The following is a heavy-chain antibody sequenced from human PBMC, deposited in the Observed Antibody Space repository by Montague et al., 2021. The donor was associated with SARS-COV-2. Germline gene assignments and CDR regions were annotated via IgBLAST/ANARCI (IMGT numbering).Heavy chain of an antibody. CDR1: GFTFDDYA. CDR2: ISWNSGSI. Sequence: SLRLSCAASGFTFDDYAMHWVRQAPGKGLEWVSGISWNSGSIGYADSVKGRFTISRDNAKNSLYLQMNSLRAEDTALYYCAKVWDYSSWYVQNNFDYWGQGTLVTVSS. D-gene: IGHD6-13*01. CDR3: AKVWDYSSWYVQNNFDY. V-gene: IGHV3-9*01. J-gene: IGHJ4*02.